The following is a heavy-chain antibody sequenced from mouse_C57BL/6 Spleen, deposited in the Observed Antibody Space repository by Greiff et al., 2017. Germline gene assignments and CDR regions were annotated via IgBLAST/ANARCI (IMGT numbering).Heavy chain of an antibody. J-gene: IGHJ4*01. CDR1: GYTFTSYD. V-gene: IGHV1-85*01. CDR3: ARELPYYAMDY. CDR2: IYPRDGST. Sequence: VQLQQSGPELVKPGASVKLSCKASGYTFTSYDINWVKQRPGQGLEWIGWIYPRDGSTKYNAQFKGKATLTVDTSSSTAYMELHSLTSADSAVYFCARELPYYAMDYWGQGTSVTVAS.